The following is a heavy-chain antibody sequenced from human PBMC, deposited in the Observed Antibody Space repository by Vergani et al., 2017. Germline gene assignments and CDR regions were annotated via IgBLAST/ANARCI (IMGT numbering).Heavy chain of an antibody. Sequence: QVTLKESGPVLVKPTETLTPTCTVSGFSPSNARMGVSWIRQPPGKALEWAAHIFSNDEKSYSTSRKSRLTIPKDTSKSQVVRTMTNMDPVDTATYYCARIEILENWFDPWGQGTLVTVSS. D-gene: IGHD2/OR15-2a*01. CDR2: IFSNDEK. CDR1: GFSPSNARMG. J-gene: IGHJ5*02. CDR3: ARIEILENWFDP. V-gene: IGHV2-26*01.